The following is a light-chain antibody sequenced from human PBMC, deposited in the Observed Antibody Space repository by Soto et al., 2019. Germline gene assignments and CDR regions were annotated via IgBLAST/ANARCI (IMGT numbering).Light chain of an antibody. Sequence: DIQMTQSPSSLSASVGDRVTITCRASQGINIWLAWYQQKPGKVPKLLIYAASNLHSGVPSRFSGSGSGTDFTLTISRLQPEDVATYFCQQANSFPLTFGGGTKVEIK. V-gene: IGKV1-12*01. CDR3: QQANSFPLT. J-gene: IGKJ4*01. CDR2: AAS. CDR1: QGINIW.